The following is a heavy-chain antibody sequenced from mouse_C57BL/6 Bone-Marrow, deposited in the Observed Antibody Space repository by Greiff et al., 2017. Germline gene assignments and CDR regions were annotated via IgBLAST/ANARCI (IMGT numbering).Heavy chain of an antibody. D-gene: IGHD2-5*01. CDR2: IDPSDSET. CDR1: GYTFTSYW. Sequence: VQLQQPGAELVRPGSSVKLSCKASGYTFTSYWMHWVKQRPIQGLEWIGNIDPSDSETHYNQKFKDKATLTVDKSSSTAYMQLSSLTSEDSAVYNCATSDYSKGYAMDYWGQGTSVTVSS. CDR3: ATSDYSKGYAMDY. J-gene: IGHJ4*01. V-gene: IGHV1-52*01.